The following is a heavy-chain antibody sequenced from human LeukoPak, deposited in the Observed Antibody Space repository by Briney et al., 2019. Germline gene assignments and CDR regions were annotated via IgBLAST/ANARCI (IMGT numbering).Heavy chain of an antibody. D-gene: IGHD6-19*01. J-gene: IGHJ4*02. V-gene: IGHV3-48*03. CDR3: AREVPAIAVFDY. CDR2: ISSSGSTI. Sequence: VQPGGSQRLSCAASGFTFSSYEMNWVRQAPGKGLEWVSYISSSGSTIYYADSVKGRFTISRDNAKNSLYLQMNSLRAEDTAVYYCAREVPAIAVFDYWGQGTLVTVSS. CDR1: GFTFSSYE.